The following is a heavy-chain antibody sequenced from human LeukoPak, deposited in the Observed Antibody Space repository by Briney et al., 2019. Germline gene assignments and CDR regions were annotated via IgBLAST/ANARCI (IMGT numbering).Heavy chain of an antibody. CDR3: ASQMVYATQCYYYYMDV. CDR1: GYTFTSYY. Sequence: ASVKVSCKASGYTFTSYYMHWVRQAPGQGLEWMGIINPSGGSTSYAQKFQGRVTMTRDMSTSTVYMELSSLRAEDTAVYYCASQMVYATQCYYYYMDVWGKGTTVTVSS. J-gene: IGHJ6*03. V-gene: IGHV1-46*01. CDR2: INPSGGST. D-gene: IGHD2-8*01.